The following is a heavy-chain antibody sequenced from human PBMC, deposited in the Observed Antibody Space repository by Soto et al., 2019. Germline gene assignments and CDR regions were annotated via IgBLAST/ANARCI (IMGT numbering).Heavy chain of an antibody. CDR1: GFTFSSYE. V-gene: IGHV3-48*03. Sequence: EVQLVESGGGLVQPGGSLRLSCAASGFTFSSYEMNWVRQAPGKGLEWVSYISSSGSTIYYADSVKGRFTISRDNAKNSLYLQMNSLRAEDTAVYYCARAHYYYYYGMDVWGQGTTVTVSS. CDR2: ISSSGSTI. CDR3: ARAHYYYYYGMDV. J-gene: IGHJ6*02.